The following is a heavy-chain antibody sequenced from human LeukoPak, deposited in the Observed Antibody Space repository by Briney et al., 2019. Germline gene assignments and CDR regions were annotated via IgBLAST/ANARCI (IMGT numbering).Heavy chain of an antibody. Sequence: GASVKVSCKASGYTFTSYYMHWVRQAPGQGLEWMGRINPNSGGTNYAQKFQGRVTMTRDTSISTAYMELSRLRSDDTAVYYCARDLFGSGSYYNGWGQGTLVTVSS. CDR1: GYTFTSYY. V-gene: IGHV1-2*06. CDR2: INPNSGGT. J-gene: IGHJ4*02. CDR3: ARDLFGSGSYYNG. D-gene: IGHD3-10*01.